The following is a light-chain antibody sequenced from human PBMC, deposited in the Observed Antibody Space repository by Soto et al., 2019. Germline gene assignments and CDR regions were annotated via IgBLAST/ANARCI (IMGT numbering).Light chain of an antibody. CDR1: QTGSNSY. V-gene: IGKV3-20*01. J-gene: IGKJ1*01. Sequence: IVLTQSPGTLSLSPGDRATLSCRASQTGSNSYLAWYQHKSGQAPRLLSYGVYTRASGIPDRFSGSGSGTEFTLTITRLEPEDSAVYFCQHYGYSQWTFGQGTKVDI. CDR2: GVY. CDR3: QHYGYSQWT.